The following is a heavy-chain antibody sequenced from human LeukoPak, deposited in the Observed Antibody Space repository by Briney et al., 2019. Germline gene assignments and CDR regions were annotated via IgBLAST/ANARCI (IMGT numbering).Heavy chain of an antibody. D-gene: IGHD5-18*01. V-gene: IGHV1-69*13. CDR2: IIPIFGTA. J-gene: IGHJ5*02. CDR1: GGTFSSYA. CDR3: ARGGGYSYHNWFDP. Sequence: ASVKVSCKASGGTFSSYAISWVRQAPGQGLEWMGGIIPIFGTANYAQKFQGRVTITADESTSTAYMGLSSLRSEDTAVYYCARGGGYSYHNWFDPWGQGTLVTVSS.